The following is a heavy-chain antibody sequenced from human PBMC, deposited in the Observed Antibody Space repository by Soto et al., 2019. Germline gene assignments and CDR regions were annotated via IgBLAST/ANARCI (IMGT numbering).Heavy chain of an antibody. J-gene: IGHJ4*02. CDR3: VKARADGRFNY. CDR2: XSNSAXHT. CDR1: RFTFSNYA. Sequence: PXXSLRLSCAGSRFTFSNYAMSWVRQAPGKGLVWLAPXSNSAXHTYHAASARXXFTISTDXXKNTSYLQLNSLRAEDPAIYYCVKARADGRFNYWGQGTLATVPQ. V-gene: IGHV3-23*01. D-gene: IGHD3-10*01.